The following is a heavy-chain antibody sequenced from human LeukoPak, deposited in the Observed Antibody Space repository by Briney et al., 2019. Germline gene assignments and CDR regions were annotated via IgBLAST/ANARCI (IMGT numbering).Heavy chain of an antibody. CDR3: AKLEGSAATSSD. Sequence: ASVKVSCKASGYTFTDYYTHWLRQAPGQGLEWVGRISPNGGGTIYAQKFQGRVTVTRDTSITTAYMELNRLTSDDTAVYFCAKLEGSAATSSDWGQGTLVTVSS. V-gene: IGHV1-2*06. CDR2: ISPNGGGT. J-gene: IGHJ4*02. CDR1: GYTFTDYY. D-gene: IGHD6-13*01.